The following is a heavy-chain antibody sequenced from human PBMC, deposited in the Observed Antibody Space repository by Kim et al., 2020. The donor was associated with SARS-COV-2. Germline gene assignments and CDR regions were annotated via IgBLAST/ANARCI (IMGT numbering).Heavy chain of an antibody. V-gene: IGHV4-59*08. CDR1: GGSVNDHH. CDR2: VSYSGIS. CDR3: ARRFKKGVITRPGWNYFYMDV. D-gene: IGHD1-20*01. Sequence: SETLSLTCTLSGGSVNDHHWIWIRQSPGKALEWIGYVSYSGISNYSPSLKNRVTIALDTSKNQFSLKLSSVTAADTAVYYCARRFKKGVITRPGWNYFYMDVWGRGTTVTVS. J-gene: IGHJ6*03.